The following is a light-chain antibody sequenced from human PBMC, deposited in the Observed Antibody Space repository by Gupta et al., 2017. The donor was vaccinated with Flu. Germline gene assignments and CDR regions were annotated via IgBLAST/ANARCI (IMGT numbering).Light chain of an antibody. V-gene: IGKV1-17*01. J-gene: IGKJ4*01. Sequence: DIITCHARYSMRNSRCWDQQQPSEAPKRQIYGSATLISEVRARFSGSGSGTGLNLTISSMRPEDFATYYYLQQNCYRALTFGGGTKVEIK. CDR1: YSMRNS. CDR2: GSA. CDR3: LQQNCYRALT.